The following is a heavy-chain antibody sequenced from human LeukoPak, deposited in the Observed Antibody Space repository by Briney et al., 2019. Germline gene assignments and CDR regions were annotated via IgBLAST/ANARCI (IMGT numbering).Heavy chain of an antibody. CDR3: AKDQPMVYFDY. CDR1: GFTFSSYG. CDR2: ISYDGSNK. D-gene: IGHD3-10*01. Sequence: PGGSLRLSCAASGFTFSSYGMHWVRQAPGKGLEWVAVISYDGSNKYYADSVKGRFTISRDNSKNTLYLQMNSLRAEDTAVYFCAKDQPMVYFDYWGQGTLVTVSS. J-gene: IGHJ4*02. V-gene: IGHV3-30*18.